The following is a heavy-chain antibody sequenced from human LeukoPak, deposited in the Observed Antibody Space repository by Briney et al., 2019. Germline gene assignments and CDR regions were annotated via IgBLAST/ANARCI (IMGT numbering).Heavy chain of an antibody. J-gene: IGHJ4*02. CDR2: ISGSGYST. D-gene: IGHD3-22*01. Sequence: GGSLRLSCAASEFTFSSYAMNWVRQAPGKGLEWVSVISGSGYSTYYADSVKGRFTISRDNSKNTLYLQMNSLRAEDTAIYYGAKDEEPGYYDTSGYYDYWGQGTLVTVSS. CDR3: AKDEEPGYYDTSGYYDY. CDR1: EFTFSSYA. V-gene: IGHV3-23*01.